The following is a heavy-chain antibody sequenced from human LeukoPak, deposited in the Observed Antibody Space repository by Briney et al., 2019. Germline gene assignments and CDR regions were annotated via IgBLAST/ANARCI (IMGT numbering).Heavy chain of an antibody. D-gene: IGHD2-2*02. J-gene: IGHJ5*02. CDR3: AKGYCSSTSCYTGGNWFDP. V-gene: IGHV4-59*06. CDR1: GCSINNYY. Sequence: SETLSLNCTVSGCSINNYYWSWIRQPPGKGLEWIGYIYYSGSTYYNPSLKSRVTISVDTSKNQYSLKLSSVTAADTAVYYCAKGYCSSTSCYTGGNWFDPWGQGTLVTVSS. CDR2: IYYSGST.